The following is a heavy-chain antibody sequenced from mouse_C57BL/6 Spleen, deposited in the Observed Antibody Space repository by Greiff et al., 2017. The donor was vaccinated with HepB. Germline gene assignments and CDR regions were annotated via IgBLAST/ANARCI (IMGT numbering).Heavy chain of an antibody. J-gene: IGHJ1*03. CDR2: INPSTGGT. Sequence: EVQLQQSGPELVKPGASVKISCKASGFSFTGYYMNWVKQSPEKSLEWIGEINPSTGGTTYNQKFKAKATLTVDKSSSTAYMQLKSLTSEDSAVYYCARIYYGSSEYFDVWGTGTTVTVSS. D-gene: IGHD1-1*01. CDR3: ARIYYGSSEYFDV. CDR1: GFSFTGYY. V-gene: IGHV1-42*01.